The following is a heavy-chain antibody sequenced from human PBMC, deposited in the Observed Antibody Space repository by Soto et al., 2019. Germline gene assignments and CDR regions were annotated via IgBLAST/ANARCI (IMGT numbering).Heavy chain of an antibody. J-gene: IGHJ4*02. Sequence: GGSLRLSCAASGFTFSSYAMSWVRQAPGKGLEWVSAISGSGGSTYYADSVKGRFTISRDNSKNTLYLQMNSLRAEDTAVYYCAKDPPYCSGGSCYNNFDYWGQGTLVTVSS. CDR2: ISGSGGST. CDR3: AKDPPYCSGGSCYNNFDY. V-gene: IGHV3-23*01. CDR1: GFTFSSYA. D-gene: IGHD2-15*01.